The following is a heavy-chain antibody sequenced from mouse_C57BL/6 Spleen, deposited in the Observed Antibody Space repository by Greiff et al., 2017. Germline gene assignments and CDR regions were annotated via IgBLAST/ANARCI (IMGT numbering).Heavy chain of an antibody. J-gene: IGHJ4*01. Sequence: QVQLKESGPGLVAPSQSLSITCTASGFTFTSYGVEWVRQPPGKGLEWLGVIWGGGSTNYNSAPMSRLSSSKDNSKNQVFLKLNSLRTDDTAMYYGVKHGDYDGSSCAMDYWGQGTSVTVSS. D-gene: IGHD1-1*01. V-gene: IGHV2-9*01. CDR3: VKHGDYDGSSCAMDY. CDR2: IWGGGST. CDR1: GFTFTSYG.